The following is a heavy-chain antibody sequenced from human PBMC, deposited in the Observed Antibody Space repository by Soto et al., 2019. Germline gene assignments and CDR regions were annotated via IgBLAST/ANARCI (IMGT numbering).Heavy chain of an antibody. CDR3: AKDRVVPEWSGSYYYYYYGMDV. CDR2: ISYDGSNK. V-gene: IGHV3-30*18. D-gene: IGHD3-3*01. Sequence: TGGSLRLSCAASGFTFSSYGMHWVRQAPGKGLEWVAVISYDGSNKYYADSVKGRFTISRDNSKNTLYLQMNSLRAEDTAVYYCAKDRVVPEWSGSYYYYYYGMDVWGQGTTVTVSS. J-gene: IGHJ6*02. CDR1: GFTFSSYG.